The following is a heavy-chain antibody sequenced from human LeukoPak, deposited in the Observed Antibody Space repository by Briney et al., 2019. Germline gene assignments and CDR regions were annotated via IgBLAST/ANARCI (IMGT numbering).Heavy chain of an antibody. CDR3: ARCGSGSGGTYAGMDV. V-gene: IGHV4-59*08. CDR1: GGSISSYY. CDR2: IYYSGST. D-gene: IGHD2-15*01. J-gene: IGHJ6*02. Sequence: SETLSLTCTVSGGSISSYYWSWIRQPPGKGLEWIGYIYYSGSTNYNPSLKSRVTISVDTSNNQFSLRLTSVNAADTALYYCARCGSGSGGTYAGMDVWGRGTSVTVSS.